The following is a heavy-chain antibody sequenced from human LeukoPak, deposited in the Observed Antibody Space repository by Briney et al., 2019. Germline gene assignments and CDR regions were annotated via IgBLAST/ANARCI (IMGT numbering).Heavy chain of an antibody. CDR1: GVTLSDYG. V-gene: IGHV3-23*01. J-gene: IGHJ4*02. D-gene: IGHD3-22*01. CDR3: AKRGVVIRVILVGFHKEAYYFDS. Sequence: GGSLRLSCAVSGVTLSDYGMSWVRQAPGKGLEWVAGISDRGSRTNYADSVKGRFTISTDHPKNTLYLQMNSLRAEDTAVYFCAKRGVVIRVILVGFHKEAYYFDSWGQGALVTVSS. CDR2: ISDRGSRT.